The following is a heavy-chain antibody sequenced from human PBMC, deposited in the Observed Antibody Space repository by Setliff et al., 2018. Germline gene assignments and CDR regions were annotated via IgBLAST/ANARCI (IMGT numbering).Heavy chain of an antibody. Sequence: VASVKVSCKASGYTFTSYGISWVRQAPGQGLEWMGWISAYNGNTNYAQKLQGRVTMTTDTSTSTAYMELRSLRSDDTAVYYCARSADVVPALHHVLRYFDWLFNFDYWGQGTLVTVSS. V-gene: IGHV1-18*01. CDR2: ISAYNGNT. CDR1: GYTFTSYG. D-gene: IGHD3-9*01. CDR3: ARSADVVPALHHVLRYFDWLFNFDY. J-gene: IGHJ4*02.